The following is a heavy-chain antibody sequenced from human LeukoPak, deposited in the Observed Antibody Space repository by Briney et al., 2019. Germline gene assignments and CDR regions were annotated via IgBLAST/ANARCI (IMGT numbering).Heavy chain of an antibody. CDR2: INPHSGST. D-gene: IGHD3-10*01. CDR1: GYSFSDYY. Sequence: ASVKVSCKASGYSFSDYYIHWVRQAPGERLEWMGRINPHSGSTRYSEKFQGRVTMTTDTSISVAYLEVRSLKSDDTGVYFCAGETMVRDVIDEYWGQGTLVTVSS. J-gene: IGHJ4*02. CDR3: AGETMVRDVIDEY. V-gene: IGHV1-2*05.